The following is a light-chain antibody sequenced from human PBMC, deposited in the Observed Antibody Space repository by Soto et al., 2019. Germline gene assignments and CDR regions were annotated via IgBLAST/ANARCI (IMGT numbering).Light chain of an antibody. CDR2: SIN. CDR3: SSWEGSRDGPV. J-gene: IGLJ3*02. Sequence: QSVLTQPPSASATPGQTVTLSCSGRYSNIGSNFVSWYQRLPGTAPKLLIYSINQRPSGVPDRFSGSKSGTSASLTISGLQSEDEDDDFCSSWEGSRDGPVFGGGTQLTVL. V-gene: IGLV1-44*01. CDR1: YSNIGSNF.